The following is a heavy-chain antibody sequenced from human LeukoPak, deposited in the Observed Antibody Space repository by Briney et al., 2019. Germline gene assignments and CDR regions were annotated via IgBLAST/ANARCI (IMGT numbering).Heavy chain of an antibody. J-gene: IGHJ4*02. CDR2: ISAYNGNT. CDR3: ARDHGKGYCSSTSCQSWYLT. CDR1: GYTFTSYG. V-gene: IGHV1-18*01. D-gene: IGHD2-2*01. Sequence: ASVKVSCKASGYTFTSYGISWVRQAPGQGLEWTGWISAYNGNTNYAQKLQGRVTMTTDTSTSTAYMELRSLRSDDTAVYYCARDHGKGYCSSTSCQSWYLTWGQGTLVTVSS.